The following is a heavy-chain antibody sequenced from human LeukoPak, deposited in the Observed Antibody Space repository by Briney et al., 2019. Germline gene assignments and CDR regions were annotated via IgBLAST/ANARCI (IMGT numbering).Heavy chain of an antibody. V-gene: IGHV3-23*01. CDR3: AKDLYSNYRSYYYYMDV. CDR1: GYSFTSYW. J-gene: IGHJ6*03. Sequence: GESLKISCKGSGYSFTSYWIGWVRQMPGKGLEWVSAISGSGGSTYYADSVKGRFTISRDNSKNTLYLQMNSLRAEDTAVYYCAKDLYSNYRSYYYYMDVWGKGTTVTVSS. D-gene: IGHD4-11*01. CDR2: ISGSGGST.